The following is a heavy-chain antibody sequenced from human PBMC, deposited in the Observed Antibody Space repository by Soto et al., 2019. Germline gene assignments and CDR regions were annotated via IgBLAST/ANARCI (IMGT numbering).Heavy chain of an antibody. J-gene: IGHJ5*02. CDR2: ISHSGTT. V-gene: IGHV4-30-2*05. D-gene: IGHD5-18*01. CDR3: ARGRGYSYGLDP. CDR1: GGSISSGGYS. Sequence: SETLSLTCAVSGGSISSGGYSWSWIRQPPGEGLEWIGYISHSGTTYYSPSLKSRVAISLDTSKNQFSLSLSSVTATDTAVYYCARGRGYSYGLDPWGQGTLVTVSS.